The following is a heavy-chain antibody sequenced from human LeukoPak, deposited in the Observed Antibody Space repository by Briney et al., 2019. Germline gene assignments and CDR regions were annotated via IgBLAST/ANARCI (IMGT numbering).Heavy chain of an antibody. CDR1: GFTVSSNY. D-gene: IGHD1-26*01. J-gene: IGHJ6*02. Sequence: GGSLRLSCAASGFTVSSNYMSWVRQAPGKGLEWVSVIYSGGSTYYADSVKGRFTISRDNSKNTLYLQMNSLRAEDTAVYYCARYSGSLEGGYYYYYGMDVWGQGTTVTVSS. CDR3: ARYSGSLEGGYYYYYGMDV. V-gene: IGHV3-66*01. CDR2: IYSGGST.